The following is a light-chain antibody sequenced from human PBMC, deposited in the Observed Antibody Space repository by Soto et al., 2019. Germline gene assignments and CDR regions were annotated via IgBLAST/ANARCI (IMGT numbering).Light chain of an antibody. CDR2: DAS. CDR3: QQRSDWPIN. J-gene: IGKJ5*01. V-gene: IGKV3-11*01. CDR1: QSVSNY. Sequence: EIVLTQSTGTLSLFPGERATLSCMASQSVSNYLAWYQQKPGQAPRLLIYDASNRAIGIPARFSGSGSGTDFTLTISTLDPEVFAVYYCQQRSDWPINFGQGTRLEIK.